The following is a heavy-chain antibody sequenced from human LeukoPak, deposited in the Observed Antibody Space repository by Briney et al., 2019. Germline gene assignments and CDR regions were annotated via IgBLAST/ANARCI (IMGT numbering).Heavy chain of an antibody. CDR3: ARDGDGGYSYGYWDY. D-gene: IGHD5-18*01. CDR1: GFTVSSNY. Sequence: GGSLRLSCAASGFTVSSNYMSWVRQAPGKGLEWVSVIYSGGSTYYADSVKGRFTISRDNSKNTLYLQMNSLRAEDTAVYYCARDGDGGYSYGYWDYWGQGTLVTVSS. CDR2: IYSGGST. J-gene: IGHJ4*02. V-gene: IGHV3-53*01.